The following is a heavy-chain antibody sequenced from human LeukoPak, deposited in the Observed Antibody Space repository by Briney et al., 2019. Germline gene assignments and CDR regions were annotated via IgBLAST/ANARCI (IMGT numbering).Heavy chain of an antibody. CDR2: IIPIFGTA. CDR1: GGTCSSYA. V-gene: IGHV1-69*13. Sequence: ASVKVSCKASGGTCSSYAISWVRQAPGQGLEWMGGIIPIFGTANYAQKFQGRVTITADESTSTAYMELSSLRSEDTAVYYCARGPTYYYDSSGYPAGAFDIWGQGTMVTVSS. D-gene: IGHD3-22*01. J-gene: IGHJ3*02. CDR3: ARGPTYYYDSSGYPAGAFDI.